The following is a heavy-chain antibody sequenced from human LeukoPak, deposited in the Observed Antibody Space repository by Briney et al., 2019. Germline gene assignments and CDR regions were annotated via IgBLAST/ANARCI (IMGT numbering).Heavy chain of an antibody. V-gene: IGHV3-23*01. D-gene: IGHD5-18*01. CDR1: GFTFSSYA. CDR2: ISGSGGST. CDR3: ARRIQLWSRPFDY. Sequence: PGGSLRLSCAASGFTFSSYAMSWVRQAPGKGLEWVSAISGSGGSTYYADSVKGRFTISRDNSKNTLYLQMKSLRAEDTAVYYCARRIQLWSRPFDYWGQGTLVTVSS. J-gene: IGHJ4*02.